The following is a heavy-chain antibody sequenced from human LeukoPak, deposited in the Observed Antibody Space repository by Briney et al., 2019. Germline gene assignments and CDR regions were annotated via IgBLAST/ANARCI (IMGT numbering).Heavy chain of an antibody. V-gene: IGHV5-51*01. CDR3: ARPQFWNPYYFDY. CDR1: GYSFTSYW. D-gene: IGHD1-1*01. CDR2: IYPGDSDT. Sequence: GESLKISCKGSGYSFTSYWIGWVRQMPGKGLEWMGIIYPGDSDTRYSPSFQGQVTISADKSISAAYLQWSSLKASDTAMYYCARPQFWNPYYFDYWGQGTLVTVSS. J-gene: IGHJ4*02.